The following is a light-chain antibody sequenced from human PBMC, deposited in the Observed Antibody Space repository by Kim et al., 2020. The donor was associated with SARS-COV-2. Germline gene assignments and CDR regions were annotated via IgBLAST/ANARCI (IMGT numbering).Light chain of an antibody. CDR1: SLRSYY. V-gene: IGLV3-19*01. Sequence: ALGQTVKITCQGGSLRSYYTSWYQQRTGQAPVLVILAKNNRPSGNPDRISGASSGKTASLTISGAQAEEEADYYCKSRDSTGNRLVFGGGTQRTV. CDR3: KSRDSTGNRLV. CDR2: AKN. J-gene: IGLJ3*02.